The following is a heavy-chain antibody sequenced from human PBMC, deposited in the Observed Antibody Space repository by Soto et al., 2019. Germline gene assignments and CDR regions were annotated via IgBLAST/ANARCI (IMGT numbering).Heavy chain of an antibody. CDR1: GFTFSTYW. J-gene: IGHJ5*02. D-gene: IGHD7-27*01. CDR2: INSEGSTT. V-gene: IGHV3-74*03. Sequence: GGSLRLSCAASGFTFSTYWMHWVRQAPGKGLVWVSRINSEGSTTTYADSVKGRFTISRDNAKNTVYLQMNSLRTDDTAVYYCATVGTGTYNWFDPWGQGTLVTVSS. CDR3: ATVGTGTYNWFDP.